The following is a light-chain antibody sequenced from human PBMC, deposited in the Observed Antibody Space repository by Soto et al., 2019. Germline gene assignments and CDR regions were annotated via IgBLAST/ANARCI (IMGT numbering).Light chain of an antibody. CDR3: TQTTHFPHA. Sequence: DMVLTQTPLSSPVTLGQPASISCRSSRSLVHSDGNTYLSWLRQRPGQPPTLLIYKISNRFPGVPDRFSGSGAGTDFTLKISRVEPEDVGVYYCTQTTHFPHAFGQGTKLEIK. V-gene: IGKV2-24*01. CDR1: RSLVHSDGNTY. CDR2: KIS. J-gene: IGKJ2*01.